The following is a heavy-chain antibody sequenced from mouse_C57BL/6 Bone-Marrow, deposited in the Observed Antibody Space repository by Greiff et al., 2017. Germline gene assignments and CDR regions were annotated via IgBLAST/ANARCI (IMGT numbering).Heavy chain of an antibody. CDR3: ARDGIYDSYLGYAIDY. CDR1: GYSITSGYD. D-gene: IGHD2-3*01. CDR2: ISYSGST. Sequence: EVQLVESGPGMVKPSQSLSLTCTVTGYSITSGYDWHWIRHFPENQPEWMGFISYSGSTNYNPSLKSRITINHDTSKNHFFLKLNSVTTEDTATYYCARDGIYDSYLGYAIDYWGQGTSVTVSS. V-gene: IGHV3-1*01. J-gene: IGHJ4*01.